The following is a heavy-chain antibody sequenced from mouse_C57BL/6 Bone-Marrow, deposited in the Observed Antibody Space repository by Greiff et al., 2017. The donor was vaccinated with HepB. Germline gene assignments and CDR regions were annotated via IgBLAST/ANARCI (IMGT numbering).Heavy chain of an antibody. D-gene: IGHD2-14*01. V-gene: IGHV1-26*01. CDR2: INPNNGGT. J-gene: IGHJ4*01. Sequence: EVQLQQSGPELVKPGASVKISCKASGYTFTDYYMNWVKQSHGKSLEWIGDINPNNGGTSYNQKFKGKATLTVDKSSSTAYMELRSLTSEDSAVYYCAILYRAKGGYAMDYWGQGTSVTVSS. CDR3: AILYRAKGGYAMDY. CDR1: GYTFTDYY.